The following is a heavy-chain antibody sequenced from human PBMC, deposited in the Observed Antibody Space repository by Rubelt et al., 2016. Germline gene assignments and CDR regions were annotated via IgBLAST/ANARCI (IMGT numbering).Heavy chain of an antibody. D-gene: IGHD6-13*01. CDR3: AMTYSSTWTRFDY. CDR1: RDSISSYY. V-gene: IGHV4-59*01. Sequence: VHLQESGPGLVRPSETLSLPCTVSRDSISSYYWSWIRQPPGTGLEWIGCISDSGSTNYNPSLQSRISLSVDMSKKQFPLRLSSVTAADTAVYYCAMTYSSTWTRFDYWGQGTLVIVSS. CDR2: ISDSGST. J-gene: IGHJ4*02.